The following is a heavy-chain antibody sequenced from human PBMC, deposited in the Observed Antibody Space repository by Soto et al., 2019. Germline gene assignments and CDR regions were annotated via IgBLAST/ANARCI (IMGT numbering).Heavy chain of an antibody. CDR3: ARETVHNIPEPGRGDY. V-gene: IGHV3-7*04. Sequence: EVQLVESGGGLVQPGGSLRLSCAASGFTFSLYWLSWARQAPGKGLEWVANINQDGSQRYYVDSVKGRFTVSRDDVKNSLYLQMNSLRAEDTAVYYCARETVHNIPEPGRGDYWGQGTLVTVSS. CDR2: INQDGSQR. CDR1: GFTFSLYW. J-gene: IGHJ4*02. D-gene: IGHD6-13*01.